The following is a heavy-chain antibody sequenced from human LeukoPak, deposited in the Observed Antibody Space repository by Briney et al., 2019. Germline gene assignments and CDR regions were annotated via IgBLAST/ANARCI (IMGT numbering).Heavy chain of an antibody. Sequence: GGSLRLSCAASGFTFSSYSMNWVRQAPGKGLEWVSYISSSSSNIKYADSVKGRFTISRDNAKNTLFLQMNSLRPEDTAVYYCARDNSHSNIYSTRGNAFDIWGQGTMVAVSS. CDR3: ARDNSHSNIYSTRGNAFDI. V-gene: IGHV3-48*04. D-gene: IGHD3-16*01. CDR2: ISSSSSNI. CDR1: GFTFSSYS. J-gene: IGHJ3*02.